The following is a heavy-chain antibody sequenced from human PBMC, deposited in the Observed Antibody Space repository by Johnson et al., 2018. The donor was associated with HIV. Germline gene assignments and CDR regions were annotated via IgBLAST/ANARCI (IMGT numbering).Heavy chain of an antibody. CDR1: GFTFSSYG. D-gene: IGHD1-26*01. CDR3: AKAPSWEPFPFDI. Sequence: QVQLVESGGGVVQPGRSLILSCAASGFTFSSYGMHWVRQAPGKGLEWVAVIAYDGSNKYYADSVKGRFTISRDNSENTMYLQMNSLRAEDTAVYYCAKAPSWEPFPFDIWGQGTMVTVSS. CDR2: IAYDGSNK. J-gene: IGHJ3*02. V-gene: IGHV3-30*18.